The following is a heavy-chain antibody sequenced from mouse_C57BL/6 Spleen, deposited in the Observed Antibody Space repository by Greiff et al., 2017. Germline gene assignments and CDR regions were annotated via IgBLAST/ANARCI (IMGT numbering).Heavy chain of an antibody. CDR2: ISYDGSN. CDR1: GYSITSGYY. J-gene: IGHJ2*01. V-gene: IGHV3-6*01. D-gene: IGHD1-1*01. Sequence: EVQLQESGPGLVKPSQSLSLTCSVTGYSITSGYYWNWIRQFPGNKLEWMGYISYDGSNNYNPSLKNRISITRDPSKNQFFLKLNSVTTEDTATYYCARLRRYYFDYWGQGTTLTVSS. CDR3: ARLRRYYFDY.